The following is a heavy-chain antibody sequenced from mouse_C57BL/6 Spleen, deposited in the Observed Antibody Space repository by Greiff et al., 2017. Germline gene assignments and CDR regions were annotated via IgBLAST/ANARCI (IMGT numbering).Heavy chain of an antibody. CDR3: ARRYYAMDY. CDR1: GYTFTDYY. V-gene: IGHV1-26*01. Sequence: EVQLQQSGPELVKPAASVKISCKASGYTFTDYYMNWVKQSHGKSLEWIGDINPNNGGTSYNQKFKGKATLTVDKSSSTAYMELRSLTSEDSAVYYCARRYYAMDYWGQGTSVTVSS. CDR2: INPNNGGT. J-gene: IGHJ4*01.